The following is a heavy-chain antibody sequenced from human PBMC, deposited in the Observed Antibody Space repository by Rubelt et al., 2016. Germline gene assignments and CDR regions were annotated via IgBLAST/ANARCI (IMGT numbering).Heavy chain of an antibody. CDR2: IRYDGSNK. CDR1: GFTFSSYG. J-gene: IGHJ6*02. V-gene: IGHV3-30*02. D-gene: IGHD4-11*01. Sequence: AASGFTFSSYGMHWVRQAPGKGLEWVAFIRYDGSNKYYADSVKGRFTISRDNAKNSLNLQMNSLRDEDTAVYYCARDLSDEGNYATYYYYGMDVWGQGTTVTVSS. CDR3: ARDLSDEGNYATYYYYGMDV.